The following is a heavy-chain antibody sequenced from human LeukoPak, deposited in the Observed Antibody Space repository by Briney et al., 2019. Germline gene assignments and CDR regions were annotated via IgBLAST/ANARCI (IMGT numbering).Heavy chain of an antibody. Sequence: GGSLRLSCTASGFTFSDYWMHWVRQAPGKGLVRVSRTNTDASSTSYADSVKGRFTISRDNTKNTVYLQMDSLRAEDTAVYYCARGMTYYYGSGKFDYWGQGSLVTVSS. CDR2: TNTDASST. J-gene: IGHJ4*02. CDR3: ARGMTYYYGSGKFDY. CDR1: GFTFSDYW. D-gene: IGHD3-10*01. V-gene: IGHV3-74*01.